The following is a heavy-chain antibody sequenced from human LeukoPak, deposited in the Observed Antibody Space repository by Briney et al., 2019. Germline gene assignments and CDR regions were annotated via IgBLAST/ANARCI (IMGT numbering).Heavy chain of an antibody. J-gene: IGHJ6*03. CDR3: ARDTFAPAAIGPNNYYYYMDV. Sequence: GASVKVSCKASGGTFSSYAISWVRQAPGQGLEWIGVFISIFGTANYAQKFQGRVTITTDESTSTAYMELSSLRSEDTAVYYCARDTFAPAAIGPNNYYYYMDVWRKGTTVTVSS. CDR1: GGTFSSYA. CDR2: FISIFGTA. D-gene: IGHD2-2*01. V-gene: IGHV1-69*05.